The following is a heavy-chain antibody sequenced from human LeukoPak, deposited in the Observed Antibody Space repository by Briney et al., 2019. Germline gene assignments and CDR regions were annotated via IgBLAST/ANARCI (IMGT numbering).Heavy chain of an antibody. CDR2: IYYSGST. CDR3: VSYVSEPGIPAAGFVS. D-gene: IGHD6-13*01. J-gene: IGHJ5*02. Sequence: KTSETLSLTCTVSGGSISSSSYYWGWIRQPPGKGLEWIGSIYYSGSTFYNPSLKSRVTISVDTSKNQFSLKLSSVTAADTAVYYCVSYVSEPGIPAAGFVSWGQGTLVTVSS. V-gene: IGHV4-39*07. CDR1: GGSISSSSYY.